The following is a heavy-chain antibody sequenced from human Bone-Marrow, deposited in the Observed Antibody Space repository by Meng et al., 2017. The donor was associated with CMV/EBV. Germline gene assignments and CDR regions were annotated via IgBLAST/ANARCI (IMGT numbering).Heavy chain of an antibody. D-gene: IGHD1-26*01. Sequence: SVKVSCKASGGTFSSYAISWVRQAPGQGLEWMGGIIPILGIADYAQKFQGRVTITADKSTSTACMELSSLRSEDTAVYYCARVREWELPGIGYYYYGMDVWGQGTTVTVSS. J-gene: IGHJ6*02. V-gene: IGHV1-69*10. CDR3: ARVREWELPGIGYYYYGMDV. CDR2: IIPILGIA. CDR1: GGTFSSYA.